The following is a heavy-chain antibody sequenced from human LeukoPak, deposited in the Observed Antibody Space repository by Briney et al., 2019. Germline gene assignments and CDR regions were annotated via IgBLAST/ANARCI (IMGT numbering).Heavy chain of an antibody. CDR2: IKADGGEK. D-gene: IGHD6-6*01. Sequence: PGGSLRLSCAASGFTFNSYWMSWVRQTPGKGLEWVAKIKADGGEKDHVASVKGRFTISRDNAKNSLYLQMNSLRVEDTAVYYCARGGAARPDFWGQGTLVTVSS. CDR1: GFTFNSYW. J-gene: IGHJ4*02. V-gene: IGHV3-7*01. CDR3: ARGGAARPDF.